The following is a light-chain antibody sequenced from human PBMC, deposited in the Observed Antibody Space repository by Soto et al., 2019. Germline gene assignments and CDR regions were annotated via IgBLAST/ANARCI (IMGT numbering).Light chain of an antibody. J-gene: IGKJ1*01. CDR1: QSISSF. Sequence: DIQMTQSPSSLSASVGDRVTITCRASQSISSFLNWYQQKPGKAPRLLIYAASSLQSGVPSRFSASGSGTDFTLTISSLQTEDFATYYCQQSYSTPETFSQGTKVEIK. CDR3: QQSYSTPET. CDR2: AAS. V-gene: IGKV1-39*01.